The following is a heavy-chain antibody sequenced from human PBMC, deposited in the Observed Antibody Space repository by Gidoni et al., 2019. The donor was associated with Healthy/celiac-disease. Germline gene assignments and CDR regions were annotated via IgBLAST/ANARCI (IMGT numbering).Heavy chain of an antibody. Sequence: EVQLVASVVGLVMPGGSLSRCWAASGFTFSRCSMNWVRQAPGKGLEWVASISSSSSYIYYADSVKGRFTSSRDNAKNSLYLQMNSLRAEDTAVYYCARDRYLGWFDPWGQGTLVTVSS. CDR3: ARDRYLGWFDP. D-gene: IGHD3-16*01. J-gene: IGHJ5*02. CDR2: ISSSSSYI. CDR1: GFTFSRCS. V-gene: IGHV3-21*01.